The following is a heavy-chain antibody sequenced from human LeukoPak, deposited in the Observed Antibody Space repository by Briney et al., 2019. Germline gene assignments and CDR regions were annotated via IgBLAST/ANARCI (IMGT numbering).Heavy chain of an antibody. CDR3: AKAIVKSSSWAERDAFDI. V-gene: IGHV3-7*03. Sequence: QSGGSLRLSCAASGFTFSSYWMSWVRQAPGKGLEWVANIKQDGSEKYYVDSVKGRFTISRDNAKNSLYLQMNSLRAEDTAVYYCAKAIVKSSSWAERDAFDIWGQGTMVTVSS. D-gene: IGHD6-13*01. J-gene: IGHJ3*02. CDR2: IKQDGSEK. CDR1: GFTFSSYW.